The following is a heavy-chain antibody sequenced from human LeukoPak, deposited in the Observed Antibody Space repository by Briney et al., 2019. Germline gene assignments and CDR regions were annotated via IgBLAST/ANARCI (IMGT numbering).Heavy chain of an antibody. CDR3: ARMDRLSAAPTTDWFDP. J-gene: IGHJ5*02. Sequence: ASVKVSCKASGYPFTSYGINWVRQAAGQGLEWMGWMNPNSGATGYAQKFQGGVTMTRDTSIGAAYMELSSLISDDTAVYYCARMDRLSAAPTTDWFDPWGQGTLVTVSS. D-gene: IGHD4-11*01. CDR1: GYPFTSYG. V-gene: IGHV1-8*01. CDR2: MNPNSGAT.